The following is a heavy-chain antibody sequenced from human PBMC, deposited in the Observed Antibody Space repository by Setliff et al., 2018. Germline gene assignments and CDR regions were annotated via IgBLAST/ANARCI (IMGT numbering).Heavy chain of an antibody. V-gene: IGHV4-39*07. D-gene: IGHD3-3*01. CDR1: GGSISSSGYY. CDR2: IYYSGST. Sequence: PSETLSLTCTVSGGSISSSGYYRGWIRQPPGKGLEWIGSIYYSGSTYYNPSLKSRVTISVDTSKNQFSLKLSSVTAADTAVYYCAREERYYNFWSGYFDYWGQGTLVTVSS. J-gene: IGHJ4*02. CDR3: AREERYYNFWSGYFDY.